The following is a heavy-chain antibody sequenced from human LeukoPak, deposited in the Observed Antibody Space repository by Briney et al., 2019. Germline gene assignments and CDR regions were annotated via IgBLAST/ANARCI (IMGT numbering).Heavy chain of an antibody. CDR2: IFSNDEK. D-gene: IGHD2-15*01. CDR3: ARITGYCSGGSCRYFDS. J-gene: IGHJ4*02. V-gene: IGHV2-26*01. CDR1: GFSLSNARAG. Sequence: ESGPVLVKPTETLTLTCTVAGFSLSNARAGVSWIRQPPGKALEWLAHIFSNDEKSYTTSLKSRPTISKDTSKSQVVLTMTNMDPVDTATYYCARITGYCSGGSCRYFDSWGQGTLVTVSS.